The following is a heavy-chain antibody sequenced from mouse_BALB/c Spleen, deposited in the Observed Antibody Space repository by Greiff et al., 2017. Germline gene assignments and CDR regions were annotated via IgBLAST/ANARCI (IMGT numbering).Heavy chain of an antibody. CDR2: IYPGSGST. J-gene: IGHJ2*01. CDR3: TRQLGLLYD. Sequence: LQQPGSELVRPAPSVTLSCTASGYTFTSYCTHWVKQRPRQDILWIRNIYPGSGSTNYDEKFKSQATLTVDTSSSTAYMQLSSLTSEDSAVYYCTRQLGLLYDWGQGTTLTVSS. V-gene: IGHV1S22*01. D-gene: IGHD3-1*01. CDR1: GYTFTSYC.